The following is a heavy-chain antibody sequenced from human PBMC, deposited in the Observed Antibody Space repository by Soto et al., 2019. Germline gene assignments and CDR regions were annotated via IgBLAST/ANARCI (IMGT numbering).Heavy chain of an antibody. CDR1: GFTFSSYA. V-gene: IGHV3-30-3*01. Sequence: GSLRLSCAASGFTFSSYAMHWVRQAPGKGLEWVAVISYDGSNKYYADSVKGRFTISRDNSKNTLYLQMNSLRAEDTAVYYCARELAPDDYGDYGHFDYWGQGTLVTVSS. D-gene: IGHD4-17*01. CDR3: ARELAPDDYGDYGHFDY. J-gene: IGHJ4*02. CDR2: ISYDGSNK.